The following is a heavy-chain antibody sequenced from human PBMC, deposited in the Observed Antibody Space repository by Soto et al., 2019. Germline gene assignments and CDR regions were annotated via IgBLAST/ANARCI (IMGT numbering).Heavy chain of an antibody. CDR2: VSGRGGST. CDR1: GFTFNHYA. CDR3: AKASTVPTSPYFYYDGFAV. J-gene: IGHJ6*01. V-gene: IGHV3-23*01. Sequence: VQLLESGGGLVQPGGSLRLACTASGFTFNHYAMSWGRQAPGKGLGGGSAVSGRGGSTKYADSVKGRFITSSDNSNSTLYLQLDNLRGADTAADYCAKASTVPTSPYFYYDGFAVCAQGTTVTVSS.